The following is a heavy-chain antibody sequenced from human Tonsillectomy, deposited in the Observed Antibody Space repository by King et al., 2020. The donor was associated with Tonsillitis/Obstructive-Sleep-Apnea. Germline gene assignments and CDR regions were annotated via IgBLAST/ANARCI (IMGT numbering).Heavy chain of an antibody. CDR1: GFTFDDYA. CDR3: AKDSSRVQYLLPSGYVQH. Sequence: VQLVESGGGLVQPGRSLRLSCAGSGFTFDDYAIHWLRQAPGKGLEWVSGISWNSGNIVYADSVRGRFTISRDNAKKSLYLQMNSLRAEDTALYYCAKDSSRVQYLLPSGYVQHWGMGTLVTVSS. D-gene: IGHD1-1*01. J-gene: IGHJ1*01. V-gene: IGHV3-9*01. CDR2: ISWNSGNI.